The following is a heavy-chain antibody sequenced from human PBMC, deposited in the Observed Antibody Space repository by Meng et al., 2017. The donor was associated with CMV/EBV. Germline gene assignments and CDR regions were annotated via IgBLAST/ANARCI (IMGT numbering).Heavy chain of an antibody. J-gene: IGHJ6*02. Sequence: GESLKISCVASGFSLTGYWMHWVRQAPGKGLEWVSVIYSGGSTYYADSVKGRFTISRDNSKNTLYLQMNSLRAEDTAVYYCARSRTPRGKGAEMDVWGQGTTVTVSS. D-gene: IGHD1-26*01. CDR3: ARSRTPRGKGAEMDV. CDR2: IYSGGST. V-gene: IGHV3-53*01. CDR1: GFSLTGYW.